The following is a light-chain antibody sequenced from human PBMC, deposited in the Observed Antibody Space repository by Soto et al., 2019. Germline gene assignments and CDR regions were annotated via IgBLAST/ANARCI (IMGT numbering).Light chain of an antibody. CDR2: GAS. Sequence: EIVLTQSPGTLSLSPGEGATLSCRASQSVSTNFFAWYQQKPGQAPRLLIYGASTRATGIPDRFSGSGPGTDFTLTTSRLEPEDFAVYYCQQYGRTSWTFGQGTKVDIK. V-gene: IGKV3-20*01. CDR3: QQYGRTSWT. CDR1: QSVSTNF. J-gene: IGKJ1*01.